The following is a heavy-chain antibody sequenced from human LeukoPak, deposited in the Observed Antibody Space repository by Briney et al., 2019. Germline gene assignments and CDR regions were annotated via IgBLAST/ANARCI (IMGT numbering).Heavy chain of an antibody. V-gene: IGHV3-30-3*01. J-gene: IGHJ5*02. CDR2: MSYDGNKK. D-gene: IGHD1-14*01. CDR1: GFTFTTHA. CDR3: ARDSGEDAPFDP. Sequence: GGSLRLSCAASGFTFTTHAIHWVRQAPGKGLEWVAVMSYDGNKKYYADSVKGRFTISRDNSKNTLYLQMNSLRAEDTAVYYCARDSGEDAPFDPWGQGTLVTVSS.